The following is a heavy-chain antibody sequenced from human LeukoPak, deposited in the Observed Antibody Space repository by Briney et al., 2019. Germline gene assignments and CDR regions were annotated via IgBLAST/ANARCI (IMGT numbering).Heavy chain of an antibody. CDR2: VSISGGTI. V-gene: IGHV3-11*01. Sequence: LSLTCSVSGDSISSYYWSWIRQAPGKGLEWVSYVSISGGTIYYADSVKGRFTTSRDNAKNSLYLQMNSLRAEDTAVYYCARTMITFGGVIVPMGFDYWGQGTLVTVSS. D-gene: IGHD3-16*02. CDR1: GDSISSYY. J-gene: IGHJ4*02. CDR3: ARTMITFGGVIVPMGFDY.